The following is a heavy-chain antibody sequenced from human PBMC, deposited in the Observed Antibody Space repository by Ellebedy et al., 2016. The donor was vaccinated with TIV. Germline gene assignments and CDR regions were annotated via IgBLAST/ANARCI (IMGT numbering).Heavy chain of an antibody. D-gene: IGHD3-9*01. CDR2: IHYSGT. CDR3: ARGLRYFEEAHDAFDI. Sequence: SETLSLTXSISSGSINIYYWSWIRQPPGKGLEWIGYIHYSGTKYNPSLKSRVTISEDTFENQFSLRLSSVTAADTAVYYCARGLRYFEEAHDAFDIWGQGTMVTVSS. J-gene: IGHJ3*02. V-gene: IGHV4-59*01. CDR1: SGSINIYY.